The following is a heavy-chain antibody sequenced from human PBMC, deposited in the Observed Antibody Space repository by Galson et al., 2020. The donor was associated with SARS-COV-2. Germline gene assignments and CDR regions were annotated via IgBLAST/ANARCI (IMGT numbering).Heavy chain of an antibody. CDR1: GYTFTSYD. CDR2: MNPNSGNT. J-gene: IGHJ6*02. CDR3: ARGVGFGELFVKIYYYGMDV. V-gene: IGHV1-8*01. D-gene: IGHD3-10*01. Sequence: ASLKVSCKASGYTFTSYDINWVRQATGQGLEWMGWMNPNSGNTGYAQKFQGRVTMTRNTSISTTYMELSSLRSEDTAVYYCARGVGFGELFVKIYYYGMDVWGLGTTVTVSS.